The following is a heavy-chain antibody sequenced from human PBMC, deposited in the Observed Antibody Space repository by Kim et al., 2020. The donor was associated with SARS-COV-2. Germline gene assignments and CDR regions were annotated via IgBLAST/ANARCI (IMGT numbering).Heavy chain of an antibody. D-gene: IGHD3-10*01. J-gene: IGHJ5*01. CDR2: IYHSGST. CDR1: GYSISSGYY. Sequence: SETLSLTCTVSGYSISSGYYWGWIRQPPGKGLEWIGSIYHSGSTYYNPSLKSRVTISVDTSKNQFSLKLSSVTAADTAVYYCARDRHYYGSGSDQTRYN. V-gene: IGHV4-38-2*02. CDR3: ARDRHYYGSGSDQTRYN.